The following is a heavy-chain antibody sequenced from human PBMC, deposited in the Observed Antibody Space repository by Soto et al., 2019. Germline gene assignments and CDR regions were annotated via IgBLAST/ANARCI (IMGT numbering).Heavy chain of an antibody. D-gene: IGHD6-19*01. CDR3: AGVHSSGWYSMNFFEY. V-gene: IGHV1-69*06. J-gene: IGHJ4*02. CDR1: GGTFSSYA. Sequence: QVQLVQSGAEVKKPGSSVKVACKASGGTFSSYAISWVRQAPGQGLEWMGGIIPIFGTANYAQKFQGRVTITADKSTSTAYMALSSLRSEDTAVYYCAGVHSSGWYSMNFFEYWGQGSLVTVSS. CDR2: IIPIFGTA.